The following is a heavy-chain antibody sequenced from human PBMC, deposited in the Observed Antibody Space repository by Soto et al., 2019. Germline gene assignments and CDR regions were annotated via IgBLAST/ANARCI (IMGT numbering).Heavy chain of an antibody. J-gene: IGHJ4*02. CDR1: GFTFSTYT. CDR3: AREGPVPPYYFYDY. D-gene: IGHD3-10*01. Sequence: EVQLVESGGGLVQPGGSLRLSCAASGFTFSTYTMNWVRQAPGKGREWVSYISGSGSTIYYADSVKGRFTASRDNARNSLYLQMNSLRDEDTALYYCAREGPVPPYYFYDYWGQGTLVTVSS. V-gene: IGHV3-48*02. CDR2: ISGSGSTI.